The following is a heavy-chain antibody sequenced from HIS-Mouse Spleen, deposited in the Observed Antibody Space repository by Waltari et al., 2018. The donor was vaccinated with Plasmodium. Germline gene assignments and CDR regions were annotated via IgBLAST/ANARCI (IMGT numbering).Heavy chain of an antibody. D-gene: IGHD7-27*01. CDR3: AKSSKGTGDLWDY. CDR2: IKQDGSEK. Sequence: EVQLVESGGGLVQPGGSLRLSCAASGFPFSSYWMSWVRQAPGKGLEWVANIKQDGSEKYYVDSVKGRFTISRDNAKNSLYLQMNSLRAEDTAVYYCAKSSKGTGDLWDYWGQGTLVTVSS. J-gene: IGHJ4*02. CDR1: GFPFSSYW. V-gene: IGHV3-7*01.